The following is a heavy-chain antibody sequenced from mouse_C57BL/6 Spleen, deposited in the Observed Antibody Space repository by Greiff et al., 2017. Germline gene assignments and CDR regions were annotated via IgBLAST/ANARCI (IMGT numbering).Heavy chain of an antibody. D-gene: IGHD1-1*01. J-gene: IGHJ1*03. V-gene: IGHV1-53*01. CDR3: AREDPYYGSSYGYCDV. CDR2: INPSNGGT. Sequence: QVQLQQSGTELVKPGASVKLSCKASGYTFTSYWMHWVKQRPGQGLEWIGNINPSNGGTNYNEKFKSKATLTVDKSSSTAYMQLSSLTSEDSAVYYCAREDPYYGSSYGYCDVWGTGTTVTVSS. CDR1: GYTFTSYW.